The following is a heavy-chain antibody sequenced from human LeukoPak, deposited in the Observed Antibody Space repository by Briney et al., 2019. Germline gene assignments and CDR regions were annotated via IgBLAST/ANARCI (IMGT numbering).Heavy chain of an antibody. CDR1: GFTFDDYA. Sequence: GGSLRLSCAASGFTFDDYAMHWVRQAPGKGLEWVSLISGDGGGTYYADSVKGRFTISGDNAKNTLYLQMNSLRAEDTTVYYCARDGSSPSWGQGTLVTVSS. CDR3: ARDGSSPS. CDR2: ISGDGGGT. J-gene: IGHJ5*02. V-gene: IGHV3-43*02. D-gene: IGHD2-15*01.